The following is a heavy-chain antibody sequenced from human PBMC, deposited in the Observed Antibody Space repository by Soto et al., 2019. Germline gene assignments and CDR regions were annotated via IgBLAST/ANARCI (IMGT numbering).Heavy chain of an antibody. J-gene: IGHJ3*01. CDR3: AKGHYDSAGPTVDAFDV. Sequence: GGSLRLSCAASGFTFRSDAMSWVRQAPGKGLEWVSTIGGSRSSPDNTYYADSVKGRFTISRDNAKNTLYLQMNSLRAEDTAVYYCAKGHYDSAGPTVDAFDVWGQGXMVTV. CDR2: IGGSRSSPDNT. CDR1: GFTFRSDA. D-gene: IGHD3-10*01. V-gene: IGHV3-23*01.